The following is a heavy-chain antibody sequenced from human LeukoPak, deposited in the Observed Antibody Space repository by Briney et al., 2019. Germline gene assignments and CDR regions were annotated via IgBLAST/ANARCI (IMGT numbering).Heavy chain of an antibody. CDR2: IYTSGST. Sequence: SETLSLTCTVSGGSISSYYWSWIRQPAGKGLEWIGRIYTSGSTNYNPSLKSRVTMSVDTSKNQFSLKLSSVTAADTAVYYCARGPQLWPPFYYYYGMDVWGQGTTVTVSS. J-gene: IGHJ6*02. V-gene: IGHV4-4*07. CDR1: GGSISSYY. CDR3: ARGPQLWPPFYYYYGMDV. D-gene: IGHD5-18*01.